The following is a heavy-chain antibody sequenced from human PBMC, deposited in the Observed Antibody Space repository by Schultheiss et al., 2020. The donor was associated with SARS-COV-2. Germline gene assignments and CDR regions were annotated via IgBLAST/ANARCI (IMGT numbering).Heavy chain of an antibody. V-gene: IGHV3-7*01. D-gene: IGHD2/OR15-2a*01. Sequence: GGSLRLSCAASGFTFSSYAMHWVRQAPGKGLEWVANIKQDGSEKYYVDSVKGRFTISRDNSKNTLYLQMNSLRAKDTAVYYCARDLSGGGDAFDIWGQGTMVTVSS. CDR1: GFTFSSYA. CDR2: IKQDGSEK. CDR3: ARDLSGGGDAFDI. J-gene: IGHJ3*02.